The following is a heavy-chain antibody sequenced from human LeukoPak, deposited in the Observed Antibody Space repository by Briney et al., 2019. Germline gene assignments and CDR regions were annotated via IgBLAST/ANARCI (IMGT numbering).Heavy chain of an antibody. CDR3: ASSLEKNYGDYVP. CDR1: GDTLANYG. CDR2: NTGYSGNT. V-gene: IGHV1-18*04. J-gene: IGHJ5*02. Sequence: ASVKVSCKAPGDTLANYGITWVRQAPGQGLEWMGWNTGYSGNTNYAQHFQGRVTMTTERSTSTAYLELRSLRSDDTAVYYCASSLEKNYGDYVPWGQGTPVTVSS. D-gene: IGHD4-17*01.